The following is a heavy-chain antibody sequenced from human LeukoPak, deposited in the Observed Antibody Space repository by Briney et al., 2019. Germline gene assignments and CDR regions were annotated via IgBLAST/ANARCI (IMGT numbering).Heavy chain of an antibody. V-gene: IGHV4-34*01. CDR3: ARDPWDIGEVPDAIGLEFDY. D-gene: IGHD2-2*02. Sequence: SETLSLTCAVYGGSFSGYYWSWIRQPPGKGLEWIGEINHSGSTNYNPSLKSRVTISVDTSKNQFSLKLSSVTAADTAVYYCARDPWDIGEVPDAIGLEFDYWGQGTLVTVSS. J-gene: IGHJ4*02. CDR2: INHSGST. CDR1: GGSFSGYY.